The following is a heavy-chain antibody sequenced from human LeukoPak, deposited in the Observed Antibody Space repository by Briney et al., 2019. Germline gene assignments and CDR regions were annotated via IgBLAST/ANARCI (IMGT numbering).Heavy chain of an antibody. CDR1: GFTFRTTG. Sequence: PGTSLRLSCATSGFTFRTTGVHWVRQGPGKGLEWVALMSSDVVNTYYADSVKGRFTVSRDSSRDTLYLQMNSVRPDDTAVYYCAKDHSDSGMAFEYWGRGTLVTVSS. J-gene: IGHJ4*02. D-gene: IGHD1-26*01. CDR2: MSSDVVNT. V-gene: IGHV3-30*18. CDR3: AKDHSDSGMAFEY.